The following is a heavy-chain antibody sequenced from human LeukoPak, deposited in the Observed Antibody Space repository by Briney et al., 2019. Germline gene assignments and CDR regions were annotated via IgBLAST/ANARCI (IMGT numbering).Heavy chain of an antibody. CDR3: VRSDWFDN. Sequence: GRSLRLSCAASGFTFSNYGMHWVRQAPGKGLVWVSRVNSDGRITKYADSVKGRFTISRDNAKNTLYLQMNSLRAEDTAMYYCVRSDWFDNWGQGTLVTVSS. CDR2: VNSDGRIT. CDR1: GFTFSNYG. J-gene: IGHJ5*02. D-gene: IGHD3-3*01. V-gene: IGHV3-74*03.